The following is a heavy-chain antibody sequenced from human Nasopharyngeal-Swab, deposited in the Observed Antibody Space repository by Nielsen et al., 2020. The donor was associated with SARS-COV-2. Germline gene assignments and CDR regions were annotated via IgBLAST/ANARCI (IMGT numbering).Heavy chain of an antibody. Sequence: TLSLSCTVSGGTLSSSSYYWGWIRQPPGKWLEWIGSIYYSGSTYYNPSLKSRVTVSVDTSKNQFSLKLNSVTAADTAMYYCARQWYCSGGSCYPPGAFDIWGQGTMVTVSS. CDR3: ARQWYCSGGSCYPPGAFDI. J-gene: IGHJ3*02. V-gene: IGHV4-39*01. CDR2: IYYSGST. D-gene: IGHD2-15*01. CDR1: GGTLSSSSYY.